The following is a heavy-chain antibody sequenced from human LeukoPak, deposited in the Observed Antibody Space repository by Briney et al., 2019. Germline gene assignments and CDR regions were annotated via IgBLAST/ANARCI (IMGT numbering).Heavy chain of an antibody. J-gene: IGHJ4*02. CDR2: IDASGSDT. D-gene: IGHD1-14*01. Sequence: GGSLRLSCEVSEFPFSIYAMAWVRQAPGQGLEWVSAIDASGSDTYYTYSVKGRFTISRDNSKNTVYLQMNSLRFEDTAVYYCADYRKPQGLDYWGQGTLVTVSS. CDR1: EFPFSIYA. CDR3: ADYRKPQGLDY. V-gene: IGHV3-23*01.